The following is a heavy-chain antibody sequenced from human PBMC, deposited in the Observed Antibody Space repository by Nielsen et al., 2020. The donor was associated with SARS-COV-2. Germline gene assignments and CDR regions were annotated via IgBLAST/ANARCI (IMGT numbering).Heavy chain of an antibody. J-gene: IGHJ4*02. CDR1: GFTFSSYS. Sequence: GESLKISCAASGFTFSSYSMNWVRQAPGKGLEWVSYINSGGSTIYYADSVKGRFSISRDNAKNSLYLQMNSLRAEDTAVYYCARVVGYFDYWGQGTLVTVSS. CDR2: INSGGSTI. CDR3: ARVVGYFDY. V-gene: IGHV3-48*04. D-gene: IGHD3-16*02.